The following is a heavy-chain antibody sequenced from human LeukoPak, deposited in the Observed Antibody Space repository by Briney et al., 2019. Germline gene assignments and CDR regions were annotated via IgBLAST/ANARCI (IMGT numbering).Heavy chain of an antibody. CDR3: ARVWGYCSSTSCYFNWFDP. D-gene: IGHD2-2*01. CDR2: IYYSGST. CDR1: GGSISSSSYY. V-gene: IGHV4-39*07. Sequence: SETLSLTCTVSGGSISSSSYYWGWIRQPPGKGLEWIGSIYYSGSTYYNPSLKSRVTISVGTSKNQFSLKLSSVTAADTAVYYCARVWGYCSSTSCYFNWFDPWGQGTLVTVSS. J-gene: IGHJ5*02.